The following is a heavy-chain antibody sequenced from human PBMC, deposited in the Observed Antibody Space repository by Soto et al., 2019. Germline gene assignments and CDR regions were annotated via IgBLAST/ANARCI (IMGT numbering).Heavy chain of an antibody. J-gene: IGHJ3*02. D-gene: IGHD4-17*01. CDR1: GFTFDDYA. Sequence: EVQLVESGGGLVQPGRSLRLSCAASGFTFDDYAMPWVRQAPGKGLEWVSGISWNSGSIGYADSVKGRFTISRDNAKNSLYLQMNRLRAEDTALYYCAKWDDYGDRKEAFDIWGQGTMVTVSS. CDR3: AKWDDYGDRKEAFDI. CDR2: ISWNSGSI. V-gene: IGHV3-9*01.